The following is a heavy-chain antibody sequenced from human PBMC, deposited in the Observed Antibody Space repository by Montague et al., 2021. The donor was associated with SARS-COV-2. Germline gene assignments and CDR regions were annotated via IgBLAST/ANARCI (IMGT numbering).Heavy chain of an antibody. J-gene: IGHJ4*02. CDR2: ISSSSSYI. V-gene: IGHV3-21*01. D-gene: IGHD2-2*01. Sequence: XLRLSCAASGFTFSSYSMNWVRQAPGKGLEWVSSISSSSSYIYYADSVKGRFTISRDNAKNSLYLQMNSLRAEDTAVYYCAREENRYCSSTSCYYFDYWGQGTLVTVSS. CDR3: AREENRYCSSTSCYYFDY. CDR1: GFTFSSYS.